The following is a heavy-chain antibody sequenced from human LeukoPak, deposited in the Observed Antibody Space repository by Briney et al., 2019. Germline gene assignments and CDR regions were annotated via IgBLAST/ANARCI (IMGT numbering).Heavy chain of an antibody. CDR2: IYYSGST. Sequence: SETLSLTCTVSGGSISSSSYYWGWIRQPPGKGLEWIGSIYYSGSTYYNPSLKSRVTISVDTSKNQFSLKLSSVTAADTAVYYCARNSYGSNWFDPWGQGTLVTVPS. D-gene: IGHD5-18*01. V-gene: IGHV4-39*07. CDR3: ARNSYGSNWFDP. CDR1: GGSISSSSYY. J-gene: IGHJ5*02.